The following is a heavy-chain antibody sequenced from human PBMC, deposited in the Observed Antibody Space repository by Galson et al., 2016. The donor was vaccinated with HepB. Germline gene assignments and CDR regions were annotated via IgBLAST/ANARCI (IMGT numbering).Heavy chain of an antibody. V-gene: IGHV1-3*01. D-gene: IGHD3-3*01. CDR1: GYTFTNYA. CDR3: ARDGKRITVFGVVFPYYFDS. CDR2: INAGNGNT. J-gene: IGHJ4*02. Sequence: SVKVSCKASGYTFTNYAMHWVRQAPGQRLEWMGWINAGNGNTKYSQKFQGRVTITRDTSASTAYVELSGLRSEDTAVYYCARDGKRITVFGVVFPYYFDSWGQGTLVTVSS.